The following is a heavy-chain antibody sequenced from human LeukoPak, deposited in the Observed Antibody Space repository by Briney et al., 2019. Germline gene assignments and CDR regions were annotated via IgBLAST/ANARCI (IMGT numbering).Heavy chain of an antibody. J-gene: IGHJ3*02. D-gene: IGHD2-15*01. CDR2: ISSSSSYI. CDR1: GFTFSSYS. CDR3: ARGGDIVVVVAATGTDAFDI. Sequence: GGSLRLSCAASGFTFSSYSMNWVRQAPGKGLEWVSSISSSSSYIYYADSVKGRFTISRDNSKNTLYLQMNSLRAEDTAVYYCARGGDIVVVVAATGTDAFDIWGQGTMVTVSS. V-gene: IGHV3-21*01.